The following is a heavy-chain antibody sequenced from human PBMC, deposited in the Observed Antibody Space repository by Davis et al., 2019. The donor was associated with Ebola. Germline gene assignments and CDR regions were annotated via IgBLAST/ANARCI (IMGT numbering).Heavy chain of an antibody. CDR2: IKQDGSEK. V-gene: IGHV3-7*01. CDR1: GFTFSSYW. D-gene: IGHD4-17*01. CDR3: ARVGDLFDY. Sequence: GESLKISCAASGFTFSSYWMSWVRQAPGKGLEWVANIKQDGSEKYYVDSVKGRYTISRDNAKNSLYLQMNSLRAEDTAVYYCARVGDLFDYWGQGTLVTVSS. J-gene: IGHJ4*02.